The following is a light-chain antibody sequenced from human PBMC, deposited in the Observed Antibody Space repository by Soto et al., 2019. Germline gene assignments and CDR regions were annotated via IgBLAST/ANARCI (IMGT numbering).Light chain of an antibody. CDR3: QQRSNWHPVYT. CDR2: DAS. V-gene: IGKV3D-11*02. Sequence: EIVLTQSPATLSLSPGERATLSCRASQSVNTYLAWYQQKPGQAPRLLIYDASNRATGIPARFTGSGSGTDFTLTISSLESEDFAVYYCQQRSNWHPVYTFGQGTKLEIK. CDR1: QSVNTY. J-gene: IGKJ2*01.